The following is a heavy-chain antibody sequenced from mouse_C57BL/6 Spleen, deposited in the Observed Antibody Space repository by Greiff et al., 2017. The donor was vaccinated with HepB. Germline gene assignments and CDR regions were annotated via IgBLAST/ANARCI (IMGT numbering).Heavy chain of an antibody. CDR2: ISSGGDYI. CDR3: TREGGIYDGYYDH. Sequence: EVQVVESGEGLVKPGGSLKLSCAASGFTFSSYAMSWVRQTPEKRLEWVAYISSGGDYIYYADTVKGRFTISRDNARNTLYLQMSSLKSEDTAMYYCTREGGIYDGYYDHWGQGTLVTVSA. D-gene: IGHD2-3*01. CDR1: GFTFSSYA. J-gene: IGHJ3*01. V-gene: IGHV5-9-1*02.